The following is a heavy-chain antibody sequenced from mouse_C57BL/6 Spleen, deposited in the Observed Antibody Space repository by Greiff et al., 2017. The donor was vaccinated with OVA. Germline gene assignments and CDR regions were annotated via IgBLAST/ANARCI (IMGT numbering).Heavy chain of an antibody. CDR2: IYPSDSAT. J-gene: IGHJ3*01. V-gene: IGHV1-61*01. CDR1: GYTFTSYW. CDR3: ARMGESSGYSCAY. Sequence: QVQLQQPGAELVRPGSSVKLSCTASGYTFTSYWMDWVKQRPGQGLEWIGNIYPSDSATHYNQKFKDQATLTVDKSSRTAYMQLSSLTSEDCAVYYCARMGESSGYSCAYWCRGTLVTVSA. D-gene: IGHD3-2*02.